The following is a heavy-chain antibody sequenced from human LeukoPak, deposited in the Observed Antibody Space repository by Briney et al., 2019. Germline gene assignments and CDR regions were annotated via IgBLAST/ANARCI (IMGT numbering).Heavy chain of an antibody. Sequence: SETLSLTCTVSGGSISSYYWSWIRQPPGKGLEWIGYIYYSGSTNYNPSLESRVTISVDTSKNQFSLKLSSVTAADTAVYYCARGSGSYSYLFDYWGQGTLVTVSS. CDR1: GGSISSYY. CDR2: IYYSGST. D-gene: IGHD1-26*01. J-gene: IGHJ4*02. V-gene: IGHV4-59*08. CDR3: ARGSGSYSYLFDY.